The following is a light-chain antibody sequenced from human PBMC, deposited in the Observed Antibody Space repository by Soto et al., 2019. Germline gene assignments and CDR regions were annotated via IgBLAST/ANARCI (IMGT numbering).Light chain of an antibody. CDR1: ESISSSY. J-gene: IGKJ1*01. Sequence: PGERATLSCRATESISSSYLAWYQQKPGQAPRLLIYGASSRATGIPDRFSGSGPGTDFTLTISRLEPEDFAVYYCQQYGSSPPWTFGQGTKVDIK. CDR2: GAS. CDR3: QQYGSSPPWT. V-gene: IGKV3-20*01.